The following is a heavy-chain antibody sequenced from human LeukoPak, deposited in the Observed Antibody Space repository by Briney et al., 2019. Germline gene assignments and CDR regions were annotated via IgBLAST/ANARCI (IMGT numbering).Heavy chain of an antibody. CDR1: GFTFSSYW. J-gene: IGHJ4*02. CDR2: IKQGGSEK. V-gene: IGHV3-7*01. CDR3: ARDGGRNNDY. D-gene: IGHD1-14*01. Sequence: GGALRLSCAASGFTFSSYWMTWVRQAPGKGLEGVAHIKQGGSEKYYVDSVKGRFTISTDNAKTSLFLQMNSLRAEDTAVYYCARDGGRNNDYWGQGTLVTVSS.